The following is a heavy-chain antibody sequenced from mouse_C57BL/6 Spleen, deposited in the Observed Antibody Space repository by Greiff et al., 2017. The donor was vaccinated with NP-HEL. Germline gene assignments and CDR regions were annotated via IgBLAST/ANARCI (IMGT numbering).Heavy chain of an antibody. D-gene: IGHD1-1*01. CDR2: IDPSDSET. CDR3: AREGGSSYEDY. V-gene: IGHV1-52*01. CDR1: GYTFTSYW. J-gene: IGHJ2*01. Sequence: QVQLQQSGAELVRPGSSVKLSCKASGYTFTSYWMHWVKQRPIQGLEWIGNIDPSDSETHYNQKFKDKATLTVDKSSSTAYMQLSSLTSEDSAVYYCAREGGSSYEDYWGQGTTLTVSS.